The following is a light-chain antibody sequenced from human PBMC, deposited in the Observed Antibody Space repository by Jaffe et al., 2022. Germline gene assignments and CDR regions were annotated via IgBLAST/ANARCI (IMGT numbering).Light chain of an antibody. CDR2: TAS. Sequence: DIQMTQSPSSLSASVGDRVTISCRASQGIGSSLAWYQQKPGKAPKLLVYTASRLASGVPSRFSGSGSGTDYTLTISSLQPEDFATYSCQQYYSNPDTFGQGTKLEIK. CDR1: QGIGSS. V-gene: IGKV1-NL1*01. CDR3: QQYYSNPDT. J-gene: IGKJ2*01.